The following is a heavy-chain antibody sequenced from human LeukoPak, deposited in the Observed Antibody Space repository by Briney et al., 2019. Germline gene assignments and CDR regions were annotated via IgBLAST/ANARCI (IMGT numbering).Heavy chain of an antibody. CDR3: AKFPSYDSSGHDGFDV. D-gene: IGHD3-22*01. Sequence: GGSLRLSCAASGFIFKNHAMSWVRQAPGKGLEWVSATSGSGGTKFYADSVKGRFTISRANSKDTLYLQMNSLRAEDTAIYYCAKFPSYDSSGHDGFDVWGQGTRVTVSS. CDR1: GFIFKNHA. CDR2: TSGSGGTK. V-gene: IGHV3-23*01. J-gene: IGHJ3*01.